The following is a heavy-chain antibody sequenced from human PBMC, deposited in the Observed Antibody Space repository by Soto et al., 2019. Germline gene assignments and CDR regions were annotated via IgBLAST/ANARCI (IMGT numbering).Heavy chain of an antibody. Sequence: QVQLQQWGAGLLKPSETLSLNCAVTGGSLSGYYWSWIRQAPGKGLEWIGEVKDGGHTNYSPSLRGHVTISADTSNNQFPPRLNSVTAADTGVYYCARGQEGVVATHWDQGSLVTVSS. V-gene: IGHV4-34*01. D-gene: IGHD5-12*01. CDR3: ARGQEGVVATH. CDR2: VKDGGHT. J-gene: IGHJ4*02. CDR1: GGSLSGYY.